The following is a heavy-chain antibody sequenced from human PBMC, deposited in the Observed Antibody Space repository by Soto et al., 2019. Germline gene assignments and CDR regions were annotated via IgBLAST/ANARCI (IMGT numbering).Heavy chain of an antibody. D-gene: IGHD5-12*01. CDR3: AIQRADGYNYLDY. Sequence: QVQLQESGPGLVKPSQTLSLTCTVSGGSITSDDYYWTWIRQHPGKGLEWIGYIYYSGSTYYNPSLKMRLNRSVDTSKNQLSLNVSSVTAADTAVDYCAIQRADGYNYLDYWGQGTLVTVSS. V-gene: IGHV4-31*03. J-gene: IGHJ4*02. CDR1: GGSITSDDYY. CDR2: IYYSGST.